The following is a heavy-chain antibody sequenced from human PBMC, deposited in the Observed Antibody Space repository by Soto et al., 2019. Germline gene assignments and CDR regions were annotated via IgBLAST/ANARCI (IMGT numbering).Heavy chain of an antibody. CDR3: AAGGGLPRYY. J-gene: IGHJ4*02. V-gene: IGHV4-30-2*01. CDR1: GGSISSGGYS. D-gene: IGHD5-12*01. Sequence: QLQLQESGSGLVKPSQTLSLTCAVSGGSISSGGYSWSWIRQPPGKGLEWIGYIYHSGSTYYNPSHKSRVTISVDRSKNQFSLKLSPVTAADTAVYCCAAGGGLPRYYWGQGTLVTVSS. CDR2: IYHSGST.